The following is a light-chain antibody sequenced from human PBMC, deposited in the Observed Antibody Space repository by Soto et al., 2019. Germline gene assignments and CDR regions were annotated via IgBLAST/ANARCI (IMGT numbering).Light chain of an antibody. J-gene: IGKJ4*01. Sequence: DIQMTQSPSTLSSSVGDRVTITCRASQSIGVWLAWYQQKPGRAPKLLIYDASNLETGVPSRFSGSGSGTDFTFTISSLQPEDIATYYCQQYDNLPPGFGGGTKVEIK. CDR2: DAS. V-gene: IGKV1-33*01. CDR3: QQYDNLPPG. CDR1: QSIGVW.